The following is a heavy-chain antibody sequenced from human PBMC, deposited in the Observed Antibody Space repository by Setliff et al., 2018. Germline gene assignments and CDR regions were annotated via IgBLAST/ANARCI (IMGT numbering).Heavy chain of an antibody. D-gene: IGHD2-2*01. CDR2: ISPYTGNT. CDR1: GYTFTNSI. Sequence: SVKVSCKASGYTFTNSIMNWVRQAPGQGLEWMGWISPYTGNTFYAPQVQGRVIMTTDTSAKTAYMDLRSLRSDETAVYYCERLVRYCSTTSCQRTSGDDFWGLGTLVTVSS. CDR3: ERLVRYCSTTSCQRTSGDDF. J-gene: IGHJ4*02. V-gene: IGHV1-18*04.